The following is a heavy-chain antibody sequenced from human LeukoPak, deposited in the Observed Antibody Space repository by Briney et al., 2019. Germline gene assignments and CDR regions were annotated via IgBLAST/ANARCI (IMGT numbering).Heavy chain of an antibody. V-gene: IGHV4-38-2*02. CDR1: GYSISSGYY. CDR2: IYHSGST. D-gene: IGHD3-10*01. J-gene: IGHJ4*02. CDR3: ARGATYYYGSGSYLVY. Sequence: SETLSLTCTVSGYSISSGYYWGWIRQPPGKGLEWIGSIYHSGSTYYNPSLKSRVTTSVDTSKNQFSLKLSSVTAADTAVYYCARGATYYYGSGSYLVYWGQGTLVTVSS.